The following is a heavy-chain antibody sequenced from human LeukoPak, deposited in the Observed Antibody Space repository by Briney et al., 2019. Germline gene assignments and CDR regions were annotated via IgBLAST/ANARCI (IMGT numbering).Heavy chain of an antibody. J-gene: IGHJ3*02. V-gene: IGHV3-33*06. D-gene: IGHD3-22*01. CDR3: AKGHYDSSGQDAFDI. CDR2: IWYDGSNK. Sequence: GGSLRLSCAASGFTFSSYGMHWVRQAPGKGLEWVAVIWYDGSNKYYADSVKGRFTISRDNSKNTLYLQMNSLRAEDTAVYYCAKGHYDSSGQDAFDIWGQGTMVTVSS. CDR1: GFTFSSYG.